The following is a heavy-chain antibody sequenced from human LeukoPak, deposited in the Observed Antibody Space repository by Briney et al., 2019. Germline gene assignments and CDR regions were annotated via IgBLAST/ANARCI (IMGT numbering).Heavy chain of an antibody. D-gene: IGHD2-2*01. CDR3: ARGEPTIVVVPAAIVYYYMDV. V-gene: IGHV1-2*02. J-gene: IGHJ6*03. CDR1: GYTFTGYY. CDR2: INPNSGGT. Sequence: VSVKVSCKASGYTFTGYYMHWVRQAPGQGLEWMGWINPNSGGTNYAQKFQGRVTMTRDTSISTAYMELSRLRSDDTAVYYCARGEPTIVVVPAAIVYYYMDVWGKGTTVTVSS.